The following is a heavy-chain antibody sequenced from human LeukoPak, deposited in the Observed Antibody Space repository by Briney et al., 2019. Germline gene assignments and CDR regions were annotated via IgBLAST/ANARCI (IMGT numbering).Heavy chain of an antibody. CDR1: GGSVSSSSY. Sequence: SETLSLTCTVSGGSVSSSSYWGWIRQPPGKGLEWIGSIYYSRSTYYSPSLKSRVTISLDPSKNQFSLKLSSLTAADTAIYYCASGYTAAGRRFDPWGQGTLVTVSS. CDR2: IYYSRST. J-gene: IGHJ5*02. V-gene: IGHV4-39*01. CDR3: ASGYTAAGRRFDP. D-gene: IGHD6-13*01.